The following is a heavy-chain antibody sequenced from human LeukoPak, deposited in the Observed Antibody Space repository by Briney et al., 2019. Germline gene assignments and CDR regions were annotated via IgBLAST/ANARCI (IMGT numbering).Heavy chain of an antibody. CDR3: ARAYRGDSPDY. CDR2: IYHSGST. CDR1: GGSISSGGYS. D-gene: IGHD2-21*02. J-gene: IGHJ4*02. Sequence: SQTLSLTCTVSGGSISSGGYSWSWIRQPPGKGLEWIGYIYHSGSTYYNPSLKSRVTISVDRSKNQFSLKLSSVTAADTAVYYCARAYRGDSPDYWGQGTLVTVSS. V-gene: IGHV4-30-2*01.